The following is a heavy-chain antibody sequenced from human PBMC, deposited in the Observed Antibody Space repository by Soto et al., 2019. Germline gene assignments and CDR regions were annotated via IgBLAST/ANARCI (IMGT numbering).Heavy chain of an antibody. CDR2: IIPILGIA. D-gene: IGHD3-10*01. J-gene: IGHJ5*02. Sequence: QVQLVQSGAEVKKPGSSVKVSCKASGGTFSSYTISWVRQSPGQGLEWMGRIIPILGIANYAQKFQGRVTITADKSTSTAYMELSSLRSEDTAVYYCARSSANYYCSGSYYKWWFDPWGQVTLVTVSS. CDR3: ARSSANYYCSGSYYKWWFDP. CDR1: GGTFSSYT. V-gene: IGHV1-69*02.